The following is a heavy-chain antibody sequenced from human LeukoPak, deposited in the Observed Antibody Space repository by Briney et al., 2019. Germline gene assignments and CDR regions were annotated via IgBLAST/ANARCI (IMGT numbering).Heavy chain of an antibody. CDR3: ARGGVGGYVVAHFDY. J-gene: IGHJ4*02. V-gene: IGHV1-69*04. Sequence: GASVKVSCKASGGTFSSYAISWVRQAPGQGLEWMGRIIPILGIANYAQKFQGRVTITADKSTSTAYMELSSLRSEDTAVYYCARGGVGGYVVAHFDYWGQGTLVTVSS. CDR2: IIPILGIA. D-gene: IGHD5-12*01. CDR1: GGTFSSYA.